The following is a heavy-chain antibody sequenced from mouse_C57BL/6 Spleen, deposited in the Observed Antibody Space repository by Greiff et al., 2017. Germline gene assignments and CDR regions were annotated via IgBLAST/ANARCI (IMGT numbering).Heavy chain of an antibody. Sequence: QVQLQQSGPELVKPGASVKISCKASGYAFSSSWMNWVKQRPGKGLEWIGRIYPGDGDTNYNGKFKGKATLAADKSSSTAYMQLSSLTSEDSAVYFCARKGTGMGYVDYWGQGTTLTVSS. CDR2: IYPGDGDT. CDR1: GYAFSSSW. V-gene: IGHV1-82*01. J-gene: IGHJ2*01. CDR3: ARKGTGMGYVDY. D-gene: IGHD4-1*01.